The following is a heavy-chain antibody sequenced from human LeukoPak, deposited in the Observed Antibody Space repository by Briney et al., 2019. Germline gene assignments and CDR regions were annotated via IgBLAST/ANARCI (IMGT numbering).Heavy chain of an antibody. J-gene: IGHJ6*02. CDR3: ASRDDYDFWSGYHSYYYYYGMDV. CDR1: GGTFSSYA. CDR2: IIPIFGTA. D-gene: IGHD3-3*01. Sequence: SVNVSCKASGGTFSSYAISWVRQAPGQGLEWMGGIIPIFGTANYAQKFQGRVTITADESTSTAYMELSSLRSEDTAVYYCASRDDYDFWSGYHSYYYYYGMDVWGQGTTVTVSS. V-gene: IGHV1-69*13.